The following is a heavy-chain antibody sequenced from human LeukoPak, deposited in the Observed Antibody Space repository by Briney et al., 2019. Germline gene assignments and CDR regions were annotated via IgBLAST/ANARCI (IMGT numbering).Heavy chain of an antibody. CDR1: GFTFSNSW. J-gene: IGHJ4*02. CDR2: INQDGSAK. V-gene: IGHV3-7*02. D-gene: IGHD6-19*01. CDR3: ARASSLADDY. Sequence: GGSLRLSCAASGFTFSNSWMSWLRQAPGKGLEWVANINQDGSAKYYVDSVKGRFTISRDNAKNTLHLQMNSLRAEDTAVYYCARASSLADDYWGQGTLVTVSS.